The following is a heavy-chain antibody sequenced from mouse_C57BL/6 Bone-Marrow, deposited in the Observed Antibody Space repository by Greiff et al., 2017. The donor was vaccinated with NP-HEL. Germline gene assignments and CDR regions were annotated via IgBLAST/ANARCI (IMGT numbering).Heavy chain of an antibody. CDR1: GFTFSSYA. CDR2: ISDGGSYT. V-gene: IGHV5-4*01. CDR3: ARDRRRGFAY. Sequence: EVHLVESGGGLVKPGGSLKLSCAASGFTFSSYAMSWVRQTPEKRLEWVATISDGGSYTYYPDNVKGRFTISRDNAKNNLYLQMSHLKSEDTAMYYCARDRRRGFAYWGQGTRVTVSA. D-gene: IGHD2-12*01. J-gene: IGHJ3*01.